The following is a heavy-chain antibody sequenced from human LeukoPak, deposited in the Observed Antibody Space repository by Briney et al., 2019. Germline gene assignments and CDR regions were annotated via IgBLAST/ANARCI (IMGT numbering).Heavy chain of an antibody. CDR2: ISRRSTLI. CDR3: ARETVTVAGNWCDP. CDR1: GFSFSDYY. D-gene: IGHD6-19*01. V-gene: IGHV3-11*01. Sequence: GGSLRLSCAASGFSFSDYYMSWIRQAPGKGLEWVSYISRRSTLIYYADSVKGRFTISRDNAKNSLYLQMNSLRVDDTAVYYCARETVTVAGNWCDPWGQGTLVTVSS. J-gene: IGHJ5*02.